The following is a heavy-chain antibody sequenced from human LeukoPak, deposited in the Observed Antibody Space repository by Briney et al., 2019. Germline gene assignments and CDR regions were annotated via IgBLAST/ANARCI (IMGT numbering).Heavy chain of an antibody. V-gene: IGHV3-30*19. Sequence: PGGSLRLSCAASGFTFSSYGMHWVRQAPGKGLEWVAVIWYDGSNKYYADSVKGRFTISRDNSKNTLYLQMNSLRAEDTAVYYCARDNTYDILSGALFDYWGQGTLVTASS. CDR3: ARDNTYDILSGALFDY. CDR1: GFTFSSYG. D-gene: IGHD3-9*01. CDR2: IWYDGSNK. J-gene: IGHJ4*02.